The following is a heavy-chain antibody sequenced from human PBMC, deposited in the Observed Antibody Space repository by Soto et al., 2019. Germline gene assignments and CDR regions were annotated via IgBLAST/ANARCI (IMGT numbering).Heavy chain of an antibody. Sequence: EVQLLESGGGLGQPGGSLRLSCAASGFTFSSYDMTWVRQAPGKGLEWVSTITSSAGATYYTDSVKGRFTISRDNSRNALYLQMNNLRAEDTAVYYCAKYIGGGGYWYDYWGQGTVVTVSS. CDR2: ITSSAGAT. CDR1: GFTFSSYD. CDR3: AKYIGGGGYWYDY. D-gene: IGHD2-21*02. J-gene: IGHJ4*02. V-gene: IGHV3-23*01.